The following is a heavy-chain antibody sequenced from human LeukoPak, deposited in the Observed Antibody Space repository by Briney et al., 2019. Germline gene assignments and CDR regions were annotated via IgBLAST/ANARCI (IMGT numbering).Heavy chain of an antibody. CDR2: ISYDGSDK. CDR1: GFTFNTHT. CDR3: AKDGVETYGGVSFFDY. V-gene: IGHV3-30*04. Sequence: PGRSLRLSCAASGFTFNTHTMHWVRQAPGKGLEWVALISYDGSDKYYADSVKGRFTISRDNAKNSLFLQMNSLRVEDTAIYYCAKDGVETYGGVSFFDYWGQGSLVTVSS. D-gene: IGHD4-23*01. J-gene: IGHJ4*02.